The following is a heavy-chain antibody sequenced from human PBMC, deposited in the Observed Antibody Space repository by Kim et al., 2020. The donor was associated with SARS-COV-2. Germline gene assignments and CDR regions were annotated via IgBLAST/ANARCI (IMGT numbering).Heavy chain of an antibody. V-gene: IGHV3-23*01. CDR2: ISGSGGST. D-gene: IGHD2-2*01. Sequence: GSLRLSCAASGFTFSSYAMSWVRQAPGKGLEWVSAISGSGGSTYYADSVKGRLTISRDNSKNTLYLQMNSLGAEDTAVYYCAKGGLYCSSTSCYPDAFVTWGQGTMVTLSS. CDR3: AKGGLYCSSTSCYPDAFVT. J-gene: IGHJ3*02. CDR1: GFTFSSYA.